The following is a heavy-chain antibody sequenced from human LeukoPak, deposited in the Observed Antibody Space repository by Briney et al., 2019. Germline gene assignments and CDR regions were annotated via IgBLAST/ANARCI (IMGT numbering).Heavy chain of an antibody. CDR2: ISYDGSNK. Sequence: GGSLRLSCAASGFTFSNYGMHWVRQAPGKGLEWVAVISYDGSNKYYVDSVKGRFTISRDNSKNTLCLQMNSLRSEDTAVYYCAKDRPNYYESSGPLEGDALDIWGQGTMVIVSS. V-gene: IGHV3-30*18. J-gene: IGHJ3*02. D-gene: IGHD3-22*01. CDR1: GFTFSNYG. CDR3: AKDRPNYYESSGPLEGDALDI.